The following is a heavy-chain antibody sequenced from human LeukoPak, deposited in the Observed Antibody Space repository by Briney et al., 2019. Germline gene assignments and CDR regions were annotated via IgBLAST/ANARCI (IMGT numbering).Heavy chain of an antibody. J-gene: IGHJ5*02. Sequence: SETLSLTCTVSGASLSSYYWSWIRQPPGKGLEWIGYIYYTGSTDYNPSIKGRVTISRDTSKNQISLKLSSVTAADTAMYYCARVWSAGSWRPFDPWGQGTLVTVSS. CDR2: IYYTGST. D-gene: IGHD2-15*01. CDR3: ARVWSAGSWRPFDP. V-gene: IGHV4-59*01. CDR1: GASLSSYY.